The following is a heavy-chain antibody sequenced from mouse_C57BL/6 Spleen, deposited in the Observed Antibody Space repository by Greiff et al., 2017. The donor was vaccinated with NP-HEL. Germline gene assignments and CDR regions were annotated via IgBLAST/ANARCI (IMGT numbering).Heavy chain of an antibody. V-gene: IGHV1-82*01. Sequence: QVQLQQSGPELVKPGASVKISCKASGYAFSSSWMNWVKQRPGKGLEWIGRIYPGDGDTNYNGKFKGKATLTADKSSSTAYMQLSSLTSEDSAVYFCAREEYRYYYAMDYWGQGTSVTVSS. CDR3: AREEYRYYYAMDY. J-gene: IGHJ4*01. CDR1: GYAFSSSW. D-gene: IGHD5-1*01. CDR2: IYPGDGDT.